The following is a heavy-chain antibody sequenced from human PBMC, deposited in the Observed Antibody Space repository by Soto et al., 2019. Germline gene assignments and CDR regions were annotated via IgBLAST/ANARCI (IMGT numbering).Heavy chain of an antibody. CDR2: IYYSGST. Sequence: SETLSLTCTVSGGSISSSSYYWGWIRQPPGKGLEWIGSIYYSGSTYYNPSLKSRVTISVDTSKNQFSLKLSSVTAADTAVYYCARQGEFYDILTGYYIDPFDYWGQGTLVTVSS. J-gene: IGHJ4*02. CDR1: GGSISSSSYY. CDR3: ARQGEFYDILTGYYIDPFDY. V-gene: IGHV4-39*01. D-gene: IGHD3-9*01.